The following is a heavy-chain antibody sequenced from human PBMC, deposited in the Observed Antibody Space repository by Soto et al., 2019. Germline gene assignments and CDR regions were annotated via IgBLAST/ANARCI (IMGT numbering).Heavy chain of an antibody. Sequence: PSETLSLTCTVSGGSISSYYWSWIRQPAGKGLEWIGRIYTSGSTNYNPSLKSRVTMSVDTSKNQFSLKLSSVTAEDTAVYYCARVRPRYFDWLYHSIYFDYWGQGTLVTVSS. CDR1: GGSISSYY. J-gene: IGHJ4*02. D-gene: IGHD3-9*01. CDR2: IYTSGST. CDR3: ARVRPRYFDWLYHSIYFDY. V-gene: IGHV4-4*07.